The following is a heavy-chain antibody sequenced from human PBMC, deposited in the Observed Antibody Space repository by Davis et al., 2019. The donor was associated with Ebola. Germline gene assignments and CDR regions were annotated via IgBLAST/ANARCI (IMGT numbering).Heavy chain of an antibody. CDR1: GLTFSSYA. D-gene: IGHD6-19*01. J-gene: IGHJ6*04. CDR2: ATSSCGST. Sequence: GESLKIPCAASGLTFSSYAMTWARQVPGKGLEWVPAATSSCGSTYYANSVKGRFTISRDNSKNTLFLQLNSLGVEDTAVYYCAKGGSGWPSDYSYGMGVWGKGTAVTVSS. CDR3: AKGGSGWPSDYSYGMGV. V-gene: IGHV3-23*01.